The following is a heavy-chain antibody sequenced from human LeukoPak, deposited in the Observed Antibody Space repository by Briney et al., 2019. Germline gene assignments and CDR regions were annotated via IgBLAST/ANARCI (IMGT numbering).Heavy chain of an antibody. CDR1: GFTFSSYG. CDR2: SWYDGSKE. J-gene: IGHJ4*02. Sequence: PGGSLRLSCAASGFTFSSYGVHWVRQAPGKGLEWVAVSWYDGSKEYYADSVKGRFTISRDNSKNTLYLQMNSLSTEDTAVYYCAKPLWSASHGEAFDYWGQGTLVTVSS. D-gene: IGHD2/OR15-2a*01. CDR3: AKPLWSASHGEAFDY. V-gene: IGHV3-30*02.